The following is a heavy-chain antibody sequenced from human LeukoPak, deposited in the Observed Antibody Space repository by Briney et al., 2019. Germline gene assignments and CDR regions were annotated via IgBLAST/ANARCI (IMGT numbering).Heavy chain of an antibody. J-gene: IGHJ3*02. CDR3: AKDRKSRDLDSLDI. CDR1: GFTFSSYA. V-gene: IGHV3-23*01. D-gene: IGHD5-24*01. CDR2: ISGSGGST. Sequence: PGGSLRLSCAASGFTFSSYAMSWVRQAPGKGLEWVSAISGSGGSTYYADSVKGRFTISRDNSKNTLYLQMNGLRAEDTAMYYCAKDRKSRDLDSLDIWGQGTMVTVSS.